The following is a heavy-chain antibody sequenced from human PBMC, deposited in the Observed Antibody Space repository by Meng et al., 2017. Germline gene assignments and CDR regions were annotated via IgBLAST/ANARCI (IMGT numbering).Heavy chain of an antibody. CDR2: IWYDGSNK. CDR1: GFTFSSYG. D-gene: IGHD6-19*01. J-gene: IGHJ4*02. CDR3: ARVVYSSGWSFDY. V-gene: IGHV3-33*01. Sequence: QVRVVECGGGVVQPGRSLRLSCAASGFTFSSYGMHWVRQAPGKGLEWVAVIWYDGSNKYYADSVKGRFTISRDNSKNTLYLQMNSLRAEDTAVYYCARVVYSSGWSFDYWGQGTLVTVSS.